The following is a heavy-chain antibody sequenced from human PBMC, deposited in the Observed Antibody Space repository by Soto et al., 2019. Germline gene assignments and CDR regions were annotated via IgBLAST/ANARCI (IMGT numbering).Heavy chain of an antibody. Sequence: GRSLRLSCAASGFTFSSYAMSWVRQAPGKGLEGVSAISGSGGSTYYADSVKGRFTIPRDNSKHPRYLPMNTLRAEDTAVYYCAKWGAAAVVYGMDVGGQGTTVTVCS. CDR3: AKWGAAAVVYGMDV. V-gene: IGHV3-23*01. CDR1: GFTFSSYA. D-gene: IGHD6-13*01. CDR2: ISGSGGST. J-gene: IGHJ6*02.